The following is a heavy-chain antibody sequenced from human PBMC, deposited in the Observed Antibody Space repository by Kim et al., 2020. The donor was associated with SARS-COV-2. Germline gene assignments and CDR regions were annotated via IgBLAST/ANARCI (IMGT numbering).Heavy chain of an antibody. CDR3: ARVHEWFGELFGGMDV. J-gene: IGHJ6*02. V-gene: IGHV5-51*01. Sequence: GESLKISCKGSGYSFTSYWIGWVRQMPGKGLEWMGIIYPGDSDTRYSPSFQGQVTISADKSISTAYLQWSSLKASDTAMYYCARVHEWFGELFGGMDVWGQGTTVTVSS. CDR1: GYSFTSYW. D-gene: IGHD3-10*01. CDR2: IYPGDSDT.